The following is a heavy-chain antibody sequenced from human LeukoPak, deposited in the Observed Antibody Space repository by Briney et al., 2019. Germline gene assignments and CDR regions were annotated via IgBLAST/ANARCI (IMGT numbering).Heavy chain of an antibody. CDR2: IKSETDGGTT. V-gene: IGHV3-15*01. Sequence: PGGSLRLSCAASGFTFSNAWMSWVRQAPGKGLEWVGRIKSETDGGTTDYAAPVKGRFTISRDDSKNTLYLQMNSLKTEDTAVYYCTTDRPCTSCYIFDYWGQGTLVTVSS. CDR3: TTDRPCTSCYIFDY. CDR1: GFTFSNAW. D-gene: IGHD2-2*02. J-gene: IGHJ4*02.